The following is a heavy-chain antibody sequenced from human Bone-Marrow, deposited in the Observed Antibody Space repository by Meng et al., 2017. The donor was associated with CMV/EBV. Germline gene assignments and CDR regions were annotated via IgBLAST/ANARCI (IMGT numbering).Heavy chain of an antibody. CDR2: FYKEGGT. D-gene: IGHD6-6*01. CDR3: ARQPKDDIAARRVFDY. Sequence: GESLKISCVASGFSVATDYMSWVRQAPGKGLEWISVFYKEGGTMYADSVRGRFTISRDISKNAVYLQMNFLRAEDTAVYYCARQPKDDIAARRVFDYWGQGTLVTVSS. V-gene: IGHV3-66*02. J-gene: IGHJ4*02. CDR1: GFSVATDY.